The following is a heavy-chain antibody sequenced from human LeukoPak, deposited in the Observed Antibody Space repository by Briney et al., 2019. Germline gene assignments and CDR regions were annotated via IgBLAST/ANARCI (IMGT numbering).Heavy chain of an antibody. J-gene: IGHJ5*02. CDR1: GFTFSSYD. Sequence: GGSLRLSCAASGFTFSSYDMYWVRQAPGKGLEWVTFIRYDGSNKYYADSVKGRFTISRDNSKNTLYLQMNSLRAEDTAVYYCAKDRLGRITYPFDPWGQGTLVTVSS. CDR3: AKDRLGRITYPFDP. CDR2: IRYDGSNK. V-gene: IGHV3-30*02. D-gene: IGHD3-10*01.